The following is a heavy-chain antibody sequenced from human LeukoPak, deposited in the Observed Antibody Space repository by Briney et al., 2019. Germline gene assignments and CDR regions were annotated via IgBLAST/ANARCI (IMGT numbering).Heavy chain of an antibody. J-gene: IGHJ3*02. V-gene: IGHV1-8*03. CDR1: GYTFTSYD. CDR3: ASWGYYDSSGYYHDAFDI. CDR2: MNPNSGNT. Sequence: ASVKVSCKASGYTFTSYDINWVRQATGQGLEWMGWMNPNSGNTGYAQKFQGRVTITRNTSISTAYMELSSLRSEDTAVYYCASWGYYDSSGYYHDAFDIWGQGTMVTVSS. D-gene: IGHD3-22*01.